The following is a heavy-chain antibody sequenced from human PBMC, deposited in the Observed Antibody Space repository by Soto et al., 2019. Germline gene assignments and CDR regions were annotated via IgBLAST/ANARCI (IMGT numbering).Heavy chain of an antibody. CDR1: GGSISSSSYY. Sequence: SETLSLTCTVSGGSISSSSYYWGWIRQSPGKGLEWIGSIYYSGSTYYNPSLKSRVTISVDTSKNQFSLKLSSVTAADTAVYYCARHGIAVAGNYYFDYWGQGTLVTVSS. V-gene: IGHV4-39*01. D-gene: IGHD6-19*01. J-gene: IGHJ4*02. CDR2: IYYSGST. CDR3: ARHGIAVAGNYYFDY.